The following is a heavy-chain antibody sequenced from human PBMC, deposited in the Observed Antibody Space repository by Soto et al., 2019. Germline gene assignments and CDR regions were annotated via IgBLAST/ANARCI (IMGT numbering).Heavy chain of an antibody. D-gene: IGHD3-22*01. CDR3: AKSPGMYYYDSSGYFDY. V-gene: IGHV3-23*01. J-gene: IGHJ4*02. Sequence: GGSLRLSCAASGFTFSSYAMSWVRQAPGKGLEWVSAISGSGVSTYYADSVKGRFTISRDNSKNTLYLQMNSLRAEDTAVYYCAKSPGMYYYDSSGYFDYWGQGTLVTVSS. CDR2: ISGSGVST. CDR1: GFTFSSYA.